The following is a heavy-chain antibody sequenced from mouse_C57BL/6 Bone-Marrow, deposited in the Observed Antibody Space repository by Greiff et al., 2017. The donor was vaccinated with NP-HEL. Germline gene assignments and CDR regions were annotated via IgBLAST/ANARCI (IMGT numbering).Heavy chain of an antibody. CDR3: ARDITTVVGGFDY. CDR2: IYPGDGDT. CDR1: GYAFSSYW. V-gene: IGHV1-80*01. J-gene: IGHJ2*01. Sequence: VQRVESGAELVKPGASVKISCKASGYAFSSYWMNWVKQRPGKGLEWIGQIYPGDGDTNYNGKFKGKATLTADKSSSTAYMQLSSLTSEDSAVYFCARDITTVVGGFDYWGQGTTLTVSS. D-gene: IGHD1-1*01.